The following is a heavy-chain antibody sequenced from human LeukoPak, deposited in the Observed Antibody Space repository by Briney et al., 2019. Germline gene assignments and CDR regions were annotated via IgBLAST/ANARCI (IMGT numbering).Heavy chain of an antibody. CDR3: ACSSSWTQTGY. Sequence: SETLSLTCAVSGGSISSGGYYWSWIRQHPGKGLEWIGYIYYSGSTYYNPSLKSRVTISVDTSKNQFSLKLSSVTAADTAVYYCACSSSWTQTGYWGQGTLVTVSS. V-gene: IGHV4-31*11. CDR2: IYYSGST. D-gene: IGHD6-13*01. J-gene: IGHJ4*02. CDR1: GGSISSGGYY.